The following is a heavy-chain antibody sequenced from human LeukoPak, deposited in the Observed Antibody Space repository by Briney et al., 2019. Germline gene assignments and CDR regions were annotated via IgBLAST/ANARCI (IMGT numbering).Heavy chain of an antibody. D-gene: IGHD6-13*01. Sequence: ASVKVSCKASGYTFTSYGISWVRQAPGQGLEWMGWISAYNGNTNYAQKLQGRVTMTTDTSTSTAYMELRSLRSDDTAVYYCARALRIAAAGPLGYWGQGTLVTVSS. CDR3: ARALRIAAAGPLGY. CDR1: GYTFTSYG. V-gene: IGHV1-18*01. J-gene: IGHJ4*02. CDR2: ISAYNGNT.